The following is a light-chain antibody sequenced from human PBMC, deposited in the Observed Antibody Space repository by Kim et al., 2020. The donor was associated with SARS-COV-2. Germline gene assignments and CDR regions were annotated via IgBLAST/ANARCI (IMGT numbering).Light chain of an antibody. J-gene: IGLJ3*02. CDR1: SRYSNYK. CDR3: GADHGSGSNFVCV. CDR2: VGTGGIVG. V-gene: IGLV9-49*01. Sequence: CTLSSRYSNYKVDWYQQRPGKGPRFVMRVGTGGIVGSKGDGIPDRFSVLGSGLNRYLTIKNIQEEDESDYHCGADHGSGSNFVCVFGGGTKLTVL.